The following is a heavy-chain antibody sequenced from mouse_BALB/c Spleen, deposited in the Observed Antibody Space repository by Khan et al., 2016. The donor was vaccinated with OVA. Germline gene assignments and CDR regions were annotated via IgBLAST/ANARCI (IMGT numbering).Heavy chain of an antibody. J-gene: IGHJ2*01. CDR1: GYIFTSYW. D-gene: IGHD6-2*01. CDR3: AREESLYYFDE. CDR2: IYPGTDNT. Sequence: VQLQQSGAELVRPGASVKLSCKTSGYIFTSYWIHWVNQRSGQGLEWIARIYPGTDNTYNTEKITDKTTLTADKSSSTAYMQLSSLKSEDSAVYFCAREESLYYFDEWGQGTTLTVSS. V-gene: IGHV1-76*01.